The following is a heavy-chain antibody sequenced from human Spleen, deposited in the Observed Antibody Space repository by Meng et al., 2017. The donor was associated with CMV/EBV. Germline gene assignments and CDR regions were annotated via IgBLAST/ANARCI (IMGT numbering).Heavy chain of an antibody. CDR3: AKSVGSNPFYYYAMDV. V-gene: IGHV3-30*02. CDR2: IRYDGSNK. D-gene: IGHD4-11*01. Sequence: GGSLRLSCAASGFTFSSYGMHWVRQAPGKGLEWVAFIRYDGSNKYYADSVKGRFTISRDNSKNTLYLQMNSLRAEDTAVYYCAKSVGSNPFYYYAMDVWGQGTTVTVSS. J-gene: IGHJ6*02. CDR1: GFTFSSYG.